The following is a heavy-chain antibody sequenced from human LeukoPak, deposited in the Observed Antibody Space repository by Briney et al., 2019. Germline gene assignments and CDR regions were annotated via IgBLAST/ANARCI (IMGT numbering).Heavy chain of an antibody. V-gene: IGHV1-24*01. CDR1: GYTFTGYY. CDR3: ATGAFLAVAGIIGGSGYFDY. J-gene: IGHJ4*02. CDR2: FDPEDGET. Sequence: GASVKVSCKASGYTFTGYYMHWVRQAPGKGLEWMGGFDPEDGETIYAQKFQGRVTMTEDTSTDTAYMELSSLRSEDTAVYYCATGAFLAVAGIIGGSGYFDYWGQGTLVTVSS. D-gene: IGHD6-19*01.